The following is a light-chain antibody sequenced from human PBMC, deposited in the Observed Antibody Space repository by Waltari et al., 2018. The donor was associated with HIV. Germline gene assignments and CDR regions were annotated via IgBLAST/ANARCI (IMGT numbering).Light chain of an antibody. V-gene: IGKV1-33*01. Sequence: DIQVTQSPSFLSSFVVDKFTITCQASQDINKHLNWYQQKPGKAPKVIISEASSLEAGVPRRFSGSGSGTDFSLTISDLQPEDAATYFCQQSAYLWTFGPGTKVEIK. CDR3: QQSAYLWT. CDR2: EAS. J-gene: IGKJ3*01. CDR1: QDINKH.